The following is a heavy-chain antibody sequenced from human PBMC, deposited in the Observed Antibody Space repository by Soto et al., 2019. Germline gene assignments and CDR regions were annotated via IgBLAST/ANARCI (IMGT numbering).Heavy chain of an antibody. CDR3: AGGPTMIVVLVGWFDP. Sequence: SETLSLTCTVSGISINSHTYYWVWIRQAPGKGLEWIGSLYDDGTTYYNPSLKSRVSISADTSRNQFSLRLNSVTAADTAVYYCAGGPTMIVVLVGWFDPWGRGTLIT. CDR2: LYDDGTT. D-gene: IGHD3-22*01. J-gene: IGHJ5*02. CDR1: GISINSHTYY. V-gene: IGHV4-39*01.